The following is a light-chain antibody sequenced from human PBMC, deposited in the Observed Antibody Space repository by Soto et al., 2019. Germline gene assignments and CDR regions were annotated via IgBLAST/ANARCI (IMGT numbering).Light chain of an antibody. CDR3: QQYNTYPWT. V-gene: IGKV1-5*03. Sequence: DIQMTQSLSTLSASVGDRVTITCRASQSISTWLASNQQKPGTATNLLSSKAYSSAGGVTSRFSGSGAGTEFTLTISRLQPDEFATYYCQQYNTYPWTFGQGTKVDIK. J-gene: IGKJ1*01. CDR2: KAY. CDR1: QSISTW.